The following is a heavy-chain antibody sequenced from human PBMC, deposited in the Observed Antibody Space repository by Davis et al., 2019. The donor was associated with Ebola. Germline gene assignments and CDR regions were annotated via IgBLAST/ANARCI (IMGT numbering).Heavy chain of an antibody. CDR3: ARLMRENEVRDWFDP. V-gene: IGHV1-18*01. D-gene: IGHD3-22*01. CDR1: GYTFTSYG. Sequence: AASVKVSCKASGYTFTSYGISWVRQAPGQGLEWMGWISAYNGNTNYAQKLQGRVTMTTDTSTSTAYMELRSLRSDDTAVYYCARLMRENEVRDWFDPWGQGTLVTVSS. J-gene: IGHJ5*02. CDR2: ISAYNGNT.